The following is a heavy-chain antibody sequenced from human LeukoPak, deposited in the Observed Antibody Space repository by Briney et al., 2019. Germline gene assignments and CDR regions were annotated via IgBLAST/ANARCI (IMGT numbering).Heavy chain of an antibody. D-gene: IGHD6-19*01. J-gene: IGHJ4*02. CDR2: IYHDYSDT. CDR3: ARHWGTVSGREGFDY. V-gene: IGHV5-51*01. CDR1: GYSFTRYW. Sequence: GASLKISCETSGYSFTRYWVGWVPQMPGQLLEWMGNIYHDYSDTRYSPSFQGQVTMSADESLTTVHLQWNSLKASDTAIYYCARHWGTVSGREGFDYWGQGTLVTVSS.